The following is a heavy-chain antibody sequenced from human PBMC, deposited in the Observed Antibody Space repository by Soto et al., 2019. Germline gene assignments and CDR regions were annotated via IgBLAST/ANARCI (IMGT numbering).Heavy chain of an antibody. Sequence: SETLSLPGPVSGCSISSGCYYWRWIRQHPGKGLEWIGYIYYSGSTYYNPSLKSRVTISVDTSKNQFSLKLSSVTAAATAVYYCASVMYWTNYYYGMDVWGQGTTVIVSS. V-gene: IGHV4-31*03. CDR1: GCSISSGCYY. CDR2: IYYSGST. CDR3: ASVMYWTNYYYGMDV. D-gene: IGHD2-15*01. J-gene: IGHJ6*02.